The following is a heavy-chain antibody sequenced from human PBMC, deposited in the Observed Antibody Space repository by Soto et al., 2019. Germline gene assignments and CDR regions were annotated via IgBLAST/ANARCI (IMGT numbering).Heavy chain of an antibody. CDR1: GGSISSYY. CDR3: ARHQTDDYVWGSYLDY. D-gene: IGHD3-16*01. Sequence: QAQLQESGPGLVKPSETLSLTCTVSGGSISSYYWSWIRQPPGKGLEWIGYIYYSGSTKYNPSLKRRVTISVDTSKNQFSLKLSSVTAADTAVYYCARHQTDDYVWGSYLDYWGQGTLVTVSS. V-gene: IGHV4-59*08. CDR2: IYYSGST. J-gene: IGHJ4*02.